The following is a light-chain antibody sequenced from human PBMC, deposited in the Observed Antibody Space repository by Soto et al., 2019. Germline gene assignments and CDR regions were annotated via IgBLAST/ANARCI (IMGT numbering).Light chain of an antibody. CDR2: SNN. Sequence: QSVLTQPPSASGTPGQRVTISCSGSSSNIGSYTVNWYQQLPGTAPKLLFYSNNQRPSGVPDRFSGSKSGTSASLAISGLQSEDEADYFCATWDDSLSAWVFGGGTQLTVL. CDR3: ATWDDSLSAWV. V-gene: IGLV1-44*01. CDR1: SSNIGSYT. J-gene: IGLJ3*02.